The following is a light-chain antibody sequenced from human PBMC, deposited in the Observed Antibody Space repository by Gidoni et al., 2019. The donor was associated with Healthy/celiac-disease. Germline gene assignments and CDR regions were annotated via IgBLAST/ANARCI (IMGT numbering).Light chain of an antibody. CDR2: DAS. J-gene: IGKJ4*01. Sequence: DFQMTQSPSSLSASVGDRVTITCQASQDISNFLNWYQQKPGKAPKLLIYDASSLETGVPSSFSGSGSGTDFTFTISSLQPEDVATYYCQQYGNLPLTFGGGTKVEI. CDR1: QDISNF. V-gene: IGKV1-33*01. CDR3: QQYGNLPLT.